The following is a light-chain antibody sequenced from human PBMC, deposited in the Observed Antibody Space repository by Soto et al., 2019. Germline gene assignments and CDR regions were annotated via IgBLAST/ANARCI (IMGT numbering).Light chain of an antibody. J-gene: IGKJ2*01. CDR3: QQYNSYPYV. CDR1: QNIFRW. V-gene: IGKV1-5*03. CDR2: KAS. Sequence: DIQMTQSPSTLSASVGDRVTITCRASQNIFRWLAWYQQKPGKVPKLLIYKASTLESGVPSRVSGRGYGPEFTLTISSLQSDDFATYYCQQYNSYPYVFGQGTKLETK.